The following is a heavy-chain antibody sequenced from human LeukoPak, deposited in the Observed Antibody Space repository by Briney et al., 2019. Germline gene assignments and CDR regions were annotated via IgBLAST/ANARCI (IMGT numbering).Heavy chain of an antibody. D-gene: IGHD5-12*01. CDR3: ARAYSGYDFFDY. CDR1: GGTFSSYT. J-gene: IGHJ4*02. CDR2: IIPIFGKA. V-gene: IGHV1-69*01. Sequence: LKASCKASGGTFSSYTISWLRQAPGQGLEWMGAIIPIFGKANYAQKFQVRVTITAGESTSTAYMEVSSLRSEDTAVYYCARAYSGYDFFDYWGQGILVTVSS.